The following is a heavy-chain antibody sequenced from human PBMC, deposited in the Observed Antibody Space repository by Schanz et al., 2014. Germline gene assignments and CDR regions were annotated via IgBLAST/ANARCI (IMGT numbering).Heavy chain of an antibody. D-gene: IGHD3-9*01. CDR1: GFTFSSYT. J-gene: IGHJ4*02. CDR3: AKHVRSLTGNDY. Sequence: EVQLLESGGGLVRPGGSLRLSCAASGFTFSSYTMNWVRQAPGKGLEWVSAISGSGGSTVYADSVKGRFTISRDNSNNTVFLQMNSLRAEDTAVYYCAKHVRSLTGNDYWGQGPLATVSS. V-gene: IGHV3-23*01. CDR2: ISGSGGST.